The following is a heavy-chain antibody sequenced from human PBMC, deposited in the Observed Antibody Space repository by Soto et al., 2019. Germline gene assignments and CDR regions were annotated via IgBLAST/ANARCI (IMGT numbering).Heavy chain of an antibody. CDR3: ARLEAEWLARTSSFYYYMDV. V-gene: IGHV4-59*01. J-gene: IGHJ6*03. Sequence: SETLSLTCTVSDDAITSYHWTWIRQPPGKGLEWIGYIFYRGVTNYNPSLKSRITMSVDTSKNQFSLKLSSVTAADSAVYYCARLEAEWLARTSSFYYYMDVWGRATTVTVSS. CDR1: DDAITSYH. D-gene: IGHD6-19*01. CDR2: IFYRGVT.